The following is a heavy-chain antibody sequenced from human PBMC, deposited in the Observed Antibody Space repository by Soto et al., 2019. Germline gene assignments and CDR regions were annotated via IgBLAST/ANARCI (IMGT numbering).Heavy chain of an antibody. CDR3: ARADLSGWLDY. Sequence: QVQLVQSGAEVKKPGSSVKVSCKASGGTFSSYAISWVRQAPGQGLEWMGGIIPIFGTANYAQKFQGRVRITAAESTSKAYLELSSLSSEATAVYYCARADLSGWLDYWGQGPWSPSPQ. V-gene: IGHV1-69*01. CDR1: GGTFSSYA. J-gene: IGHJ4*02. CDR2: IIPIFGTA. D-gene: IGHD3-10*01.